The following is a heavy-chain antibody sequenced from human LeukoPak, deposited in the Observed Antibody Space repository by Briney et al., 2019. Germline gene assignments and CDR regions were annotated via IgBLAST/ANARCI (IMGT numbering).Heavy chain of an antibody. CDR2: INPNSGGT. CDR1: GYTFTGYY. Sequence: ASVKVSCKASGYTFTGYYMHWVRQAPGQGLEWMGWINPNSGGTNYAQKFQGRVTMTRDTSISTAYMELSRLRSDDTAVYYCARDFDYGVLSPANWFDPWGQGTQVTVSS. D-gene: IGHD4-17*01. CDR3: ARDFDYGVLSPANWFDP. J-gene: IGHJ5*02. V-gene: IGHV1-2*02.